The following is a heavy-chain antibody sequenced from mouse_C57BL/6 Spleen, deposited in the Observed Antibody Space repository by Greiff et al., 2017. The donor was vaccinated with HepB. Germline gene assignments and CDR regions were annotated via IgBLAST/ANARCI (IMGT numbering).Heavy chain of an antibody. V-gene: IGHV5-17*01. CDR1: GFTFSDYG. CDR3: ARLDYYAMDY. CDR2: ISSGSSTI. J-gene: IGHJ4*01. Sequence: EVKLVESGGGLVKPGGSLKLSCAASGFTFSDYGMHWVRQAPEKGLEWVAYISSGSSTIYYADTVKGRFTISRDNAKNTLFLQMTSLRSEDTAMYYCARLDYYAMDYWGQGTSGTVSS.